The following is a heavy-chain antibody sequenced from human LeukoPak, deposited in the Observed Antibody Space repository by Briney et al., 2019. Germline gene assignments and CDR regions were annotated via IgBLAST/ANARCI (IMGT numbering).Heavy chain of an antibody. CDR3: TRVTTTGYFEY. CDR1: GFTFSSFW. CDR2: IKFDESER. J-gene: IGHJ4*02. D-gene: IGHD1-14*01. Sequence: GESLRLSCAASGFTFSSFWMAWVRQAPGKGLEWVASIKFDESERHHVDSVKGRFTFSRDKAKNSLYLQMNSLRAEDTAVYFCTRVTTTGYFEYWGQGTLVTVSS. V-gene: IGHV3-7*04.